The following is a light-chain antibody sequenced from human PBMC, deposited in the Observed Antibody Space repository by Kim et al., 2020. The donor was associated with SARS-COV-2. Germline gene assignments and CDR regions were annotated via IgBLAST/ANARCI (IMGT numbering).Light chain of an antibody. V-gene: IGLV2-8*01. CDR1: SSDVGGYNY. CDR3: SSYAGSNNVV. Sequence: GQSVTISCTGTSSDVGGYNYVSWYQQHPGKAPKLVIYDVSTRPSGVPGRFSGSKSGNTASLTVSGLQAEDEADYYCSSYAGSNNVVFGGGTQLTVL. CDR2: DVS. J-gene: IGLJ2*01.